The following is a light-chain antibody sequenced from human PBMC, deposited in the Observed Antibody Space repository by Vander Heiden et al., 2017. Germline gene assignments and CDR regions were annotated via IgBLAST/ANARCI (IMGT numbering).Light chain of an antibody. CDR3: QVWDSSSDHYV. CDR2: DDS. J-gene: IGLJ1*01. V-gene: IGLV3-21*02. CDR1: NTGRKS. Sequence: SYVLTQPPSVSVPPGQTARSTCGGYNTGRKSAHAYRQKPGQAPVLVVYDDSDRPSEIPGRFSGSSSGNTATLTISRVEAGDEADYYCQVWDSSSDHYVFGTGTKVTVL.